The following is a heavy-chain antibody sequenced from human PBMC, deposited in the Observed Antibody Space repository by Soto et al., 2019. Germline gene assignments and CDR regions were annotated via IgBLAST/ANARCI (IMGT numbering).Heavy chain of an antibody. Sequence: GGSLRLSCAASGFTFSSYGMHWVRQAPGKGLEWVAVIRYDGSNKYYADSVKGRFTISRDNAKNSLYLQMNSLRAEDTAVYYCARDISVTRPRVFDYWGQGTLVTVSS. J-gene: IGHJ4*02. V-gene: IGHV3-33*01. CDR3: ARDISVTRPRVFDY. D-gene: IGHD4-17*01. CDR2: IRYDGSNK. CDR1: GFTFSSYG.